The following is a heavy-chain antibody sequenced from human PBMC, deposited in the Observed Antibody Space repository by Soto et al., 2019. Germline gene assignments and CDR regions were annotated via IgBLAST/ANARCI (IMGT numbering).Heavy chain of an antibody. J-gene: IGHJ4*02. CDR1: GDSISRSGYY. CDR3: ARRPAYDFWTGYYRGYFDY. CDR2: IYYSGKT. Sequence: QLQLQESGPGLVKPSETLSLTCAVSGDSISRSGYYWGWIHQSPGKGLEWIGSIYYSGKTHYNPSLKSRVTISGDTSKNQFSLKVTSLTAADTAVYYCARRPAYDFWTGYYRGYFDYWGQGTLVTVSS. V-gene: IGHV4-39*01. D-gene: IGHD3-3*01.